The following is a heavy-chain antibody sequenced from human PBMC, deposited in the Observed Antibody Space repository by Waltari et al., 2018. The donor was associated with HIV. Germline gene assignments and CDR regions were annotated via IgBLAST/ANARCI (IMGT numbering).Heavy chain of an antibody. Sequence: EVQLVESGGGLVQPGGSLRLSCEDYGFTVSSNYMSWVRQAPGKGLEWVSVIYSGGSTYYADSVKGRFTISRDNSKNTLYLQMNSLRAEDTAVYYCASIAYCGGDCYPRGMDVWGQGTTVTVSS. D-gene: IGHD2-21*02. V-gene: IGHV3-66*01. J-gene: IGHJ6*02. CDR2: IYSGGST. CDR1: GFTVSSNY. CDR3: ASIAYCGGDCYPRGMDV.